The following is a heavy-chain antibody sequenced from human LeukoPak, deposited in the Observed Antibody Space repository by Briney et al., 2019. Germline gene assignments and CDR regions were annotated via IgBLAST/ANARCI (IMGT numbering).Heavy chain of an antibody. CDR1: GFTFGNSW. D-gene: IGHD3-22*01. J-gene: IGHJ5*02. Sequence: GGSLRLSCAASGFTFGNSWMTWVRQAPGEGLEWVASIKQDGSETYYVDSVKGRFTISRDNAKNSLYLQMSSLRAEDTAVYYCARDYDSSGYSPWFDPWGQGTLVTVSS. V-gene: IGHV3-7*01. CDR3: ARDYDSSGYSPWFDP. CDR2: IKQDGSET.